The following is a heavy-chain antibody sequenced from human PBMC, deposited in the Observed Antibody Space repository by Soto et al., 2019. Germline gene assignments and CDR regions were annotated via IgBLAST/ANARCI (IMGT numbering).Heavy chain of an antibody. CDR1: GFILSSYG. CDR3: ARPNPGYDFWSGSPPGTTYYYYGMDV. D-gene: IGHD3-3*01. V-gene: IGHV3-30*03. Sequence: GGSLRLSCAASGFILSSYGLHWVRQAPGKGLEWVAAMSYDGSKDSYADSVKGRFTISRDNSKNTLYLQMNSLRAEDTAVYYCARPNPGYDFWSGSPPGTTYYYYGMDVWGQGTTVTVSS. J-gene: IGHJ6*02. CDR2: MSYDGSKD.